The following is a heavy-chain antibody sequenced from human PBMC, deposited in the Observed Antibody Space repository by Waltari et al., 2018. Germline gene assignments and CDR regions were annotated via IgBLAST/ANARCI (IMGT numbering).Heavy chain of an antibody. Sequence: QVQLQQWGAGLLKPSETLSLTCAVYGGSFSGYHWSWIRQPPGKGLEWIGEINHSGSTNYNPSLKSRVTISVDTSKNQFSLKLSSVTAADTAVYYCARLLGYCSSTSCYTGDYWGQGTLVTVSS. CDR2: INHSGST. D-gene: IGHD2-2*02. CDR1: GGSFSGYH. CDR3: ARLLGYCSSTSCYTGDY. V-gene: IGHV4-34*01. J-gene: IGHJ4*02.